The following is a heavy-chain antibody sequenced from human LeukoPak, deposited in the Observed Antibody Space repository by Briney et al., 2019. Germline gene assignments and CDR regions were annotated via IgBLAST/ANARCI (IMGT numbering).Heavy chain of an antibody. Sequence: GGSLRLSCADSGFTFSSYAMSWVRQAPGKGLEWVSAISGSGGSTYYADSVKGRFTISRDNSKNTLYLQMNSLRAEDTAVYYCAQTFYGDYVANWGQGTLVTVSS. J-gene: IGHJ4*02. CDR3: AQTFYGDYVAN. D-gene: IGHD4-17*01. V-gene: IGHV3-23*01. CDR2: ISGSGGST. CDR1: GFTFSSYA.